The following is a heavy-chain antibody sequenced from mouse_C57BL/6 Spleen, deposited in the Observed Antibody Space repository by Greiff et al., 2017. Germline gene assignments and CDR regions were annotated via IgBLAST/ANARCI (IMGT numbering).Heavy chain of an antibody. CDR1: GYTFTSYW. V-gene: IGHV1-69*01. Sequence: QVQLQQPGAELVMPGASVKLSCKASGYTFTSYWMHWVKQRPGQGLEWIGEIDPSDSYTNYNQKFKGKSTLTVDKSSSTAYMQLSSLTSEDSAVYYCARSDYGSSYYFDYWGQGTTLTVSS. CDR3: ARSDYGSSYYFDY. J-gene: IGHJ2*01. D-gene: IGHD1-1*01. CDR2: IDPSDSYT.